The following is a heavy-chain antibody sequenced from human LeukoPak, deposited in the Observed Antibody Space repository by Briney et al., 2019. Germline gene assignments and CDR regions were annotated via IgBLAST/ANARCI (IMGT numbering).Heavy chain of an antibody. CDR1: GFTFSSYA. D-gene: IGHD1-26*01. V-gene: IGHV3-23*01. Sequence: GGSLRLSCAASGFTFSSYAMSWVRQAPGKGLEWVSAISGSGGSTYYADSVKGRFTISRDNSKNTLYLQMNSLRAEDTAVYYCAKLQRRWDVTRGLDYWGQGTLVTVSS. CDR3: AKLQRRWDVTRGLDY. CDR2: ISGSGGST. J-gene: IGHJ4*02.